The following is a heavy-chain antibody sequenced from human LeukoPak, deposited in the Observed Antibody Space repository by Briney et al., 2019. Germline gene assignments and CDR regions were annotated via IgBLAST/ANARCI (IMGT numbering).Heavy chain of an antibody. CDR2: ISSSSSYI. CDR3: ARGYSGSYRGGY. J-gene: IGHJ4*02. D-gene: IGHD1-26*01. CDR1: GFTFSSYS. Sequence: GGSLRLSCAASGFTFSSYSMNWLRQAPGKGLEWVSSISSSSSYIYYADSVKGRFTISRDNAKNSLYLQMNSLRAEDTAVYYCARGYSGSYRGGYWGQGTLVTVSS. V-gene: IGHV3-21*01.